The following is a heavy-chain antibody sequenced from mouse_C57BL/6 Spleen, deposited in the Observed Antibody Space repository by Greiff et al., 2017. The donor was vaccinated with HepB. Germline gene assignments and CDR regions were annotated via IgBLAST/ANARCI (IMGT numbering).Heavy chain of an antibody. Sequence: EVQLQQSGPELVKPGASVKIPCKASGYTFTDYNMDWVKQSHGKSLEWIGDINPNNGGTIYNQKFKGKATLTVDKSSSTAYMELRSLTSEDTAVYYCARRYYGNWGWYFDVWGTGTTVTVSS. CDR2: INPNNGGT. D-gene: IGHD2-1*01. J-gene: IGHJ1*03. CDR1: GYTFTDYN. CDR3: ARRYYGNWGWYFDV. V-gene: IGHV1-18*01.